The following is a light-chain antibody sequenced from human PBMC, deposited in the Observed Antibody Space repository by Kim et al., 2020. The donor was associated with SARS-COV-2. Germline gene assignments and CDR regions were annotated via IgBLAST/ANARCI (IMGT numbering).Light chain of an antibody. CDR1: SLRSYY. CDR3: NSRDSSGNHYV. J-gene: IGLJ1*01. CDR2: GKN. V-gene: IGLV3-19*01. Sequence: ALGQTVMITCQGDSLRSYYASWYQQKPGRAPVLVIYGKNNRPSGIPDRFSGSSSGNTASLTITGAQAEDEADYYCNSRDSSGNHYVFGTGTKVTVL.